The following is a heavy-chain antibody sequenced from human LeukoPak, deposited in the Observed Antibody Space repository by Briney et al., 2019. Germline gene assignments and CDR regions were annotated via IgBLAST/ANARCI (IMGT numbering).Heavy chain of an antibody. CDR2: IIPIFGTA. D-gene: IGHD3-22*01. CDR3: ARDSHYYDSSGYYDHAIDY. Sequence: ASVKVSCKAPGGTFSSYAISWVRQAPGQGLEWMGGIIPIFGTANYAQKFQGRVTITADESTSTAYMELSSLRSEDTAVYYCARDSHYYDSSGYYDHAIDYWGQGTLVTVSS. CDR1: GGTFSSYA. V-gene: IGHV1-69*13. J-gene: IGHJ4*02.